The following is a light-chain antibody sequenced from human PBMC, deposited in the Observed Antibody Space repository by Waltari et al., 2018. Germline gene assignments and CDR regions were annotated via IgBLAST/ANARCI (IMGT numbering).Light chain of an antibody. CDR3: QQLNSYPYT. Sequence: DIQLTQSPSFLSASVGDRVTITCRASQGISSYLAWYQQKPGKAPKLLIYAASTLQSGVPSRFSGGGSETKFTLTISSLQPEDFAIFYCQQLNSYPYTFGQGTKLEIK. J-gene: IGKJ2*01. CDR2: AAS. CDR1: QGISSY. V-gene: IGKV1-9*01.